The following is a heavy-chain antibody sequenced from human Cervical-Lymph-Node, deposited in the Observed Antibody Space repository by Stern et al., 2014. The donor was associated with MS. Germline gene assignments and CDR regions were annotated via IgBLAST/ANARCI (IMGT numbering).Heavy chain of an antibody. D-gene: IGHD5-18*01. Sequence: VQLVQSGAEVKKPGSSVKVSCKASGGTFSSYAISWVRQAPGQGLEWVGGVIPIFGTANYAQKFQGRVTITADESTSTAYMELSSLRSEDTAVYYCARAAMVIHYYYYGMDVWGQGTTVTVSS. CDR3: ARAAMVIHYYYYGMDV. V-gene: IGHV1-69*01. CDR2: VIPIFGTA. CDR1: GGTFSSYA. J-gene: IGHJ6*02.